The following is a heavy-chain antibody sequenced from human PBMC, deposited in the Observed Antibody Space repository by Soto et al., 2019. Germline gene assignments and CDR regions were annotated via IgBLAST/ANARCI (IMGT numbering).Heavy chain of an antibody. J-gene: IGHJ3*02. CDR2: ISSSSSYT. CDR3: AREASMVRGVGAFDI. D-gene: IGHD3-10*01. Sequence: QVQLVESGGGLVKPGGSLRLSCAASGFTFSDYYMSWIRQAPGKGLEWVSYISSSSSYTNYADSVKGRFTISRDNAKNSLYLQMNSLRAEDTAVYYCAREASMVRGVGAFDIWGQGTMVTVSS. CDR1: GFTFSDYY. V-gene: IGHV3-11*06.